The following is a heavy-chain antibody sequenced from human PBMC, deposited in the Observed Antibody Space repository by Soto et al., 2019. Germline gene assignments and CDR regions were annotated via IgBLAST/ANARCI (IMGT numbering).Heavy chain of an antibody. CDR3: ARALSLGIEAHP. V-gene: IGHV1-2*02. J-gene: IGHJ4*02. CDR1: GYTFTGYY. CDR2: INPNSGGT. D-gene: IGHD6-6*01. Sequence: ASVKVSCKASGYTFTGYYMHWVRQAPGQGLEWMGWINPNSGGTNYAQKFQGRVTMTRDTSISTAYMELSRLRSDDTAVYYCARALSLGIEAHPWGQGTVVTVSS.